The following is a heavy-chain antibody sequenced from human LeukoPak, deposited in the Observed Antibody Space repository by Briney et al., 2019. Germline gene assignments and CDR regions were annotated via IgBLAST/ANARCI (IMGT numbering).Heavy chain of an antibody. D-gene: IGHD3-10*01. V-gene: IGHV3-21*01. Sequence: GSLRLSCAASGFTFSSYSMNWVRQAPGKGLEWVSFISSSSSYIYYADSVKGRFTISRDNAKNSLYLQMNSLRAEDTAVYYCARGEYGSGSYHIDYWGQGTLVTVSS. J-gene: IGHJ4*02. CDR3: ARGEYGSGSYHIDY. CDR2: ISSSSSYI. CDR1: GFTFSSYS.